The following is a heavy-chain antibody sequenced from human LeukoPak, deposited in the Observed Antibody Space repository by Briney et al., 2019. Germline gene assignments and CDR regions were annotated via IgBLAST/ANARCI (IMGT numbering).Heavy chain of an antibody. CDR2: INPSGGST. Sequence: GASVKVSCKASGYTFTCYYMHWVRQAPGQRLEWMGIINPSGGSTSYPQKFQGRVTMTRDTSTSTVYMELSSLRSEDTAVYYCAREGWLQSIDYWGQGTLVTVSS. J-gene: IGHJ4*02. CDR1: GYTFTCYY. CDR3: AREGWLQSIDY. D-gene: IGHD5-24*01. V-gene: IGHV1-46*01.